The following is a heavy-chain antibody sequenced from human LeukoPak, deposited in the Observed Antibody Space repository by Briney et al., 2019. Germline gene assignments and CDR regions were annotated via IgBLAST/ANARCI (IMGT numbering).Heavy chain of an antibody. D-gene: IGHD6-13*01. CDR3: ARDHAAAAGVFDY. CDR2: IYITGST. V-gene: IGHV4-61*02. CDR1: GGSISSGSYY. J-gene: IGHJ4*02. Sequence: SETLSLTCTVSGGSISSGSYYWNWIRRPAGKGLEWIGRIYITGSTDYNPSLKSRVTMSVDTSKNQFSLKLSSVAAADTAVYYCARDHAAAAGVFDYWGQGTLVTVSS.